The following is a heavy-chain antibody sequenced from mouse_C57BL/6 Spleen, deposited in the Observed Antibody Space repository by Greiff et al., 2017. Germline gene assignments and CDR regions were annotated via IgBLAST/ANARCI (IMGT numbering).Heavy chain of an antibody. Sequence: VQLQQSGAELVKPGASVKISCKASGYAFSSYWMNWVKQRPGKGLEWIGQIYPGDGDTNYNGKFKGKATLTADKSSSTAYMQLSSLTSEDSAVYFGAREDYGSSYYFDYWGQGTTLTVSS. CDR1: GYAFSSYW. J-gene: IGHJ2*01. V-gene: IGHV1-80*01. D-gene: IGHD1-1*01. CDR3: AREDYGSSYYFDY. CDR2: IYPGDGDT.